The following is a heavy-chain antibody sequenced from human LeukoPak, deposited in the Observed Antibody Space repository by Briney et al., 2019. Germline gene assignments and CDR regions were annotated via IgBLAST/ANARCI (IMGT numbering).Heavy chain of an antibody. CDR1: GGSISSYY. D-gene: IGHD5-18*01. Sequence: SETLSLTCTVSGGSISSYYWTWIRQPPGKGLEWLGYIDYSGSTNYNPSLKSRVTISVDTSKNQISLKLSSVTAADTAVYFCARTDGKQLPPRFWGQGTLVTVSS. CDR2: IDYSGST. J-gene: IGHJ4*02. CDR3: ARTDGKQLPPRF. V-gene: IGHV4-59*08.